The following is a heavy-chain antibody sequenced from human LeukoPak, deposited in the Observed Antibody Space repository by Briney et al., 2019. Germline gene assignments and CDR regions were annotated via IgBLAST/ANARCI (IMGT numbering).Heavy chain of an antibody. D-gene: IGHD3-10*01. V-gene: IGHV1-8*01. CDR3: ARGGYYYGSGRRDLDY. Sequence: ASVKVSCKASGYTFTSYDINWVRQATGQGLEWMGWMNPNSGNTGYAQKFQGRVTMTRNTSISTAYMELSSLRSEDTAVYYCARGGYYYGSGRRDLDYWGQGTLVTVSS. J-gene: IGHJ4*02. CDR1: GYTFTSYD. CDR2: MNPNSGNT.